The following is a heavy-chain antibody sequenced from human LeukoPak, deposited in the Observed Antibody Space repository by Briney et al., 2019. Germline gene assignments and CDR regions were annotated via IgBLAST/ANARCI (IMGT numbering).Heavy chain of an antibody. CDR2: ISSSSSYI. D-gene: IGHD3-3*01. V-gene: IGHV3-21*01. CDR1: GFTFSNYE. CDR3: ARDITIFGVVIDAFDI. Sequence: GGSLRLSCAASGFTFSNYEMNWVRQAPGKGLDWVSSISSSSSYIHYADSVKGRFTISRDNAKNSLYLQMNSLRAEDTAVYYCARDITIFGVVIDAFDIWGQGTMVTVSS. J-gene: IGHJ3*02.